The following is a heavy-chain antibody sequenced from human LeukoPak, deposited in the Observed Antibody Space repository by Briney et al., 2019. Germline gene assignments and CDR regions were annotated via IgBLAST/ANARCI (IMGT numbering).Heavy chain of an antibody. Sequence: GGSLRLSCAASGFTFSTSWMAWVRQAPGKGLEWVGRIKQDGSEKYYVDSVKGRFTISRDNAKNSLYVQINSLRAEDTAVYYCASDPWFYESSSYYQNANYFDYWGQGTLVTVSS. CDR1: GFTFSTSW. V-gene: IGHV3-7*01. J-gene: IGHJ4*02. D-gene: IGHD3-22*01. CDR2: IKQDGSEK. CDR3: ASDPWFYESSSYYQNANYFDY.